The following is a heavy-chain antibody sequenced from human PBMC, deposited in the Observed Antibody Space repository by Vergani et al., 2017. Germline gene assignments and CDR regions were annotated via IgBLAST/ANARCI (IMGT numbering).Heavy chain of an antibody. D-gene: IGHD2-2*01. Sequence: QVQLQESGPGLVKPSQTLSLTCTVSGGSISSGSYYWSWIRQPAGKGLEWIGRIYTSVRTNHHPSLKSRVTMSVDTSKTQFSLKLSSVPAADTAVYYSAGDSGYQLRHYYYCYMDVWGKGTTVTVSS. J-gene: IGHJ6*03. CDR3: AGDSGYQLRHYYYCYMDV. CDR2: IYTSVRT. CDR1: GGSISSGSYY. V-gene: IGHV4-61*02.